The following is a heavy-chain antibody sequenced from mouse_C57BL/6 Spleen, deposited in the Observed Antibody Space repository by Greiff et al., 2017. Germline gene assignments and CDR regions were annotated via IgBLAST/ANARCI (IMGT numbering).Heavy chain of an antibody. Sequence: LVESGPELVKPGASVKISCKASGYAFSSSWMNWVKQRPGKGLEWIGRIYPGDGDTNYNGKFKGKATLTADKSSSTAYMQLSSLTSEDSAVYFCARDYYGSSYAMEYWGQETSVTVSS. CDR2: IYPGDGDT. V-gene: IGHV1-82*01. CDR1: GYAFSSSW. J-gene: IGHJ4*01. D-gene: IGHD1-1*01. CDR3: ARDYYGSSYAMEY.